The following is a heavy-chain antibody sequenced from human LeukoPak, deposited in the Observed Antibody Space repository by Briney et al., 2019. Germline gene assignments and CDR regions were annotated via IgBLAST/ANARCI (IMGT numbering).Heavy chain of an antibody. CDR3: ARGWAPSSGFDY. CDR2: IIPRFGTA. V-gene: IGHV1-69*05. Sequence: SVKVSCKASGGTFSSNGVSWVRQAPGQGLQWMGRIIPRFGTANYAQKFQGRVTITTDESTTTVYMELSSLRSEDRAVYFCARGWAPSSGFDYWGQGTMVTVSS. D-gene: IGHD6-19*01. J-gene: IGHJ4*02. CDR1: GGTFSSNG.